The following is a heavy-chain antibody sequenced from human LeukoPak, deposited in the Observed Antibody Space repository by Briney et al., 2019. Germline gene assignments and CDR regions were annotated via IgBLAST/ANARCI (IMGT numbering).Heavy chain of an antibody. CDR2: IYHSGTTYSGST. D-gene: IGHD5-18*01. V-gene: IGHV4-39*07. CDR3: ARAGGYGLIDY. Sequence: SETLSLTCTVSGGSISSRTYYWVWIRQPPGKGLEWIGSIYHSGTTYSGSTYYNPSLKSRVTISLDTSKNQFSLKVGSMTAADTAVYYCARAGGYGLIDYWGQGTMVTVSS. CDR1: GGSISSRTYY. J-gene: IGHJ4*02.